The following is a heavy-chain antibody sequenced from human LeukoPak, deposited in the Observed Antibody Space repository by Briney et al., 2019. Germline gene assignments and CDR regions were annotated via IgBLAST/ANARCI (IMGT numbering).Heavy chain of an antibody. J-gene: IGHJ4*02. CDR3: ARDGTAVNIVGTGFDY. CDR1: GGSISSSSYY. V-gene: IGHV4-39*07. Sequence: PSETLSLTCTVSGGSISSSSYYWGWIRQPPGKGLEWIVSIYYSGSTYYNPSLKSRVTISVDTSKNQFSLKLSSVTAADTAVYYCARDGTAVNIVGTGFDYWGQGTLVTVSS. D-gene: IGHD1-26*01. CDR2: IYYSGST.